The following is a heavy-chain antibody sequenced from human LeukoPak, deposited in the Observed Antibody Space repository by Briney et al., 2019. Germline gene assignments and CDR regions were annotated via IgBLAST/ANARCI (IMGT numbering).Heavy chain of an antibody. CDR2: IYHSGST. CDR3: ARHYYDSSGYYYLEP. Sequence: PSETLSLTCAVYGGSFSGYYWSWIRQPPGKGLEWIGYIYHSGSTYYNPSLKSRVTISVDRSKNQFSLKLSSVTAADTAVYYCARHYYDSSGYYYLEPWGQGTLVTVSS. D-gene: IGHD3-22*01. CDR1: GGSFSGYY. V-gene: IGHV4-34*01. J-gene: IGHJ5*02.